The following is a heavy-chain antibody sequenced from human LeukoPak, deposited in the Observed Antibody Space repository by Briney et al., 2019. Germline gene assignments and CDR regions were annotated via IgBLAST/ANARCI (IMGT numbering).Heavy chain of an antibody. Sequence: GGSLRLSCAASGFTVSSNYMSWVRQAPGKGLEWVSVIYSGGSTYYADSVKGRFTISRDNSKNTLYLQVNSLRAEDTAVYYCAQSGRYWYFDLWGRGTLVTVSS. D-gene: IGHD3-10*01. J-gene: IGHJ2*01. CDR1: GFTVSSNY. CDR2: IYSGGST. V-gene: IGHV3-53*01. CDR3: AQSGRYWYFDL.